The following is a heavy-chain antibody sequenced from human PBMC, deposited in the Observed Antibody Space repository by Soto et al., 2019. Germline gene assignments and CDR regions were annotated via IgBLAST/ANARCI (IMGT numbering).Heavy chain of an antibody. D-gene: IGHD5-18*01. V-gene: IGHV1-58*01. J-gene: IGHJ6*02. CDR2: IVVGSGNT. Sequence: SVKVSCKASGFTFTSSAVQWVRQARGQRLEWIGWIVVGSGNTNYAQKFQERVTITRDMSTSTAYMELSSLRSEDTAVYYCAADSIIQLWLGGYYYGMDVWRQGTTVTVSS. CDR3: AADSIIQLWLGGYYYGMDV. CDR1: GFTFTSSA.